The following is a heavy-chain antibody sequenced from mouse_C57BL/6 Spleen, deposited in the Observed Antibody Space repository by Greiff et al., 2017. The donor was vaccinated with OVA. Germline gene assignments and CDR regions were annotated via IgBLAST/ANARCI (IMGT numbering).Heavy chain of an antibody. CDR3: ARDDGLFYAMDY. J-gene: IGHJ4*01. CDR2: INYDGSST. Sequence: EVMLVESEGGLVQPGSSMKLSCTASGFTFSDYYMAWVRQVPEKGLEWVANINYDGSSTYYLDSLKSRFIISRDNAKNILYLQMSSLKSEDTATYYCARDDGLFYAMDYWGQGTSVTVSS. CDR1: GFTFSDYY. V-gene: IGHV5-16*01. D-gene: IGHD1-2*01.